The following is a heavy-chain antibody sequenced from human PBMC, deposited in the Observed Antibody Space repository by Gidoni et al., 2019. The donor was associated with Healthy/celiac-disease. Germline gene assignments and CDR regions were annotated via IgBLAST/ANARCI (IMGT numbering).Heavy chain of an antibody. Sequence: VQLLESGRGLVLPGGSLSLPCAHAGSPFSSYAMRWVRQAPGKGLEWVSGISGSGGSTYYADSVKGRFTITRDNSKNTLYLQMNSLRAEDTAVYYCAKREAYDSSGFDYWGQGTLVTVSS. CDR2: ISGSGGST. J-gene: IGHJ4*02. D-gene: IGHD3-22*01. CDR3: AKREAYDSSGFDY. V-gene: IGHV3-23*01. CDR1: GSPFSSYA.